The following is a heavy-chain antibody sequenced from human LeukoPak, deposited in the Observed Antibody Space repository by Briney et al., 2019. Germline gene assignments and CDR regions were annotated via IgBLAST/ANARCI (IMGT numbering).Heavy chain of an antibody. CDR1: GYSFTSYW. V-gene: IGHV5-51*01. Sequence: GESLKISCKGSGYSFTSYWIGWVRRMPGKGLEWMGIIYPGDSDTRYSPSFQGQVTISADKSISTAYLQWSSLKASDTAMYYCARQGVCSSTSCYFAFDIWGQGTMVTVSS. CDR2: IYPGDSDT. J-gene: IGHJ3*02. D-gene: IGHD2-2*01. CDR3: ARQGVCSSTSCYFAFDI.